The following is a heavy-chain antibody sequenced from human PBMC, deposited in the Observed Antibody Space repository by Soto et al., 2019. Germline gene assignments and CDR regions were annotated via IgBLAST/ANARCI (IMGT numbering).Heavy chain of an antibody. CDR2: ISAYNGNT. J-gene: IGHJ4*02. Sequence: ASVKFSCKASGYTFTSYGISWVRQAPGQGLEWMGWISAYNGNTNYAQKLQGRVTITRDTSASTAYMELSSLRSEDTAVYYCARDPGIAVAALDYWGQGTLVTVSS. CDR3: ARDPGIAVAALDY. D-gene: IGHD6-19*01. CDR1: GYTFTSYG. V-gene: IGHV1-18*01.